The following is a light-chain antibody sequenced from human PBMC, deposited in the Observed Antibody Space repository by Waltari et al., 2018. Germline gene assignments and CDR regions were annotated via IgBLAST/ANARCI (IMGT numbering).Light chain of an antibody. J-gene: IGLJ1*01. Sequence: QSALTQPRSVSGSPGQSVTISCPGTSSDVGGYNYLSWYQPHPGKAPKLIIYDVSKRPSGVPDRFSGSKSGNTASLTISGLQAEDEADYYCCSYAGSYTFGVFGTGTKVTVL. CDR3: CSYAGSYTFGV. CDR2: DVS. CDR1: SSDVGGYNY. V-gene: IGLV2-11*01.